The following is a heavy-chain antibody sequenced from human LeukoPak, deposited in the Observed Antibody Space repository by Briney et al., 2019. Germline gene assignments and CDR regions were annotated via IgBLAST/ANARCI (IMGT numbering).Heavy chain of an antibody. CDR1: GGTFSSYA. CDR2: IIPIFGTA. V-gene: IGHV1-69*06. Sequence: ASVKVSCKASGGTFSSYAINWVRQAPGQGLEWMGGIIPIFGTANYAQKFQGRVTITADKSTSTAYMELSSLRSEDTAVYYGARDPDAFMVRGDKEGYWGQGTLVTVSS. CDR3: ARDPDAFMVRGDKEGY. J-gene: IGHJ4*02. D-gene: IGHD3-10*01.